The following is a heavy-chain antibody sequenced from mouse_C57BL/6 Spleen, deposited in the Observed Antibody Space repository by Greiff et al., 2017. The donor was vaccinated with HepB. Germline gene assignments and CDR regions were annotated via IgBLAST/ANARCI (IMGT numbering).Heavy chain of an antibody. CDR1: GFSLTSYA. J-gene: IGHJ2*01. CDR3: ARKGFYYGSSYDYFDY. D-gene: IGHD1-1*01. V-gene: IGHV2-9-1*01. CDR2: IWTGGGT. Sequence: VKLMESGPGLVAPSQSLSITCTVSGFSLTSYAISWVRQPPGKGLEWLGVIWTGGGTNYNSAHKSRLSISKDNSKSQVFLKMNSLQTDDTARYYCARKGFYYGSSYDYFDYWGQGTTLTVSS.